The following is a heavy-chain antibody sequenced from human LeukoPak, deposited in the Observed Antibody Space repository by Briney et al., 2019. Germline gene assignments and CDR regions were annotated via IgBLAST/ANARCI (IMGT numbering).Heavy chain of an antibody. CDR3: ARYGMGSDTN. V-gene: IGHV3-74*01. J-gene: IGHJ4*02. CDR2: MSSGRST. Sequence: GGSLRLSYAASGFTVSSYWIHWVRQAPGRGQVWVSRMSSGRSTSYADSVKGRFTISRDDAKNTLYLQMNSLRDEDTAVYYCARYGMGSDTNWGQGTQVTVSS. CDR1: GFTVSSYW. D-gene: IGHD3-10*01.